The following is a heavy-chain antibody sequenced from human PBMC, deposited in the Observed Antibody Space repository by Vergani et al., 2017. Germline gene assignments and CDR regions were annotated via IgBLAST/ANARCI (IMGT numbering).Heavy chain of an antibody. CDR3: ASDGGEYDKDALDV. CDR1: GSSFSTGGQS. D-gene: IGHD2-21*01. CDR2: IYTSGAT. V-gene: IGHV4-61*02. Sequence: QVQLQESGPGLVKPSQTLSLTCTVSGSSFSTGGQSWTWLRLSAGMGLECIGRIYTSGATNYNPSLRSRSIMSVDASKKHFSLTLTSVTAADTAVYYCASDGGEYDKDALDVWGQGTKVTVTS. J-gene: IGHJ3*01.